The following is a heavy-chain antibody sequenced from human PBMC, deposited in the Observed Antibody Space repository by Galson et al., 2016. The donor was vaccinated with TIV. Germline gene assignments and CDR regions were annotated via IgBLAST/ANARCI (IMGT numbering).Heavy chain of an antibody. D-gene: IGHD4-17*01. V-gene: IGHV3-30*14. J-gene: IGHJ6*01. CDR2: ISYDGRNK. Sequence: LRLSCAAAGFNFNNYAMHWVRQAPGKGLEWVAGISYDGRNKNYAQFVKGRITVSRDTSRNTLYLQMNSLRPEDTPVYYCARTYDYGEKYYFGMDVWGQGTTVTVSS. CDR1: GFNFNNYA. CDR3: ARTYDYGEKYYFGMDV.